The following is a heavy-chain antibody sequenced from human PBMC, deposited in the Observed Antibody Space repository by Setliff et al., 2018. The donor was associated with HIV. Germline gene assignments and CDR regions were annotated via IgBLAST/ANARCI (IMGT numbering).Heavy chain of an antibody. CDR2: MSPNSGNA. Sequence: ASVKVSCKASGYTFTSYDINWVRQATGQGLEWMGWMSPNSGNAGYAQKFQGRVTMTRNTSISTAYMELSSLRSKDTAVYYCARGLAVAGKSYYYYYYMDVWGKGTTVTVSS. CDR3: ARGLAVAGKSYYYYYYMDV. D-gene: IGHD6-19*01. J-gene: IGHJ6*03. CDR1: GYTFTSYD. V-gene: IGHV1-8*01.